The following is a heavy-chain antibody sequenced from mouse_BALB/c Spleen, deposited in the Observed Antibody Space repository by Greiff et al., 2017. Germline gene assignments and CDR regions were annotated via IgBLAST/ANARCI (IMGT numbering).Heavy chain of an antibody. CDR1: GYSITSGYY. J-gene: IGHJ2*01. D-gene: IGHD3-3*01. V-gene: IGHV3-6*02. CDR2: ISYDGSN. Sequence: VQLKQSGPGLVKPSQSLSLTCSVTGYSITSGYYWNWIRQFPGNKLEWMGYISYDGSNNYNPSLKNRISITRDTSKNQFFLKLNSVTTEDTATYYCARAELGYFDYWGQGTTLTVSS. CDR3: ARAELGYFDY.